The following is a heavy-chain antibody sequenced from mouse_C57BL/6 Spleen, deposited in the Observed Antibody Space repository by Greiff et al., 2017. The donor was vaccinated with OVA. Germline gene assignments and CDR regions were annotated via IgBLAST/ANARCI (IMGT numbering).Heavy chain of an antibody. CDR1: GYTFTSYW. V-gene: IGHV1-64*01. D-gene: IGHD1-1*01. CDR3: ARSYYYGSSHGYFDV. Sequence: VQLQQPGAELVKPGASVKLSCKASGYTFTSYWMHWVKQRPGQGLEWIGMIHPNSGSTNYNEKFKSKATLTVDKSSSTAYMQLSSLTSEDSAVYYCARSYYYGSSHGYFDVWGTGTTVTVSS. CDR2: IHPNSGST. J-gene: IGHJ1*03.